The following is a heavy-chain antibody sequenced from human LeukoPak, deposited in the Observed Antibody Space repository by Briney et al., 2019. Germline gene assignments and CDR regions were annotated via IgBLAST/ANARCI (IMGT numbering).Heavy chain of an antibody. CDR2: IYYSGST. CDR1: GGSISSYY. J-gene: IGHJ6*02. D-gene: IGHD3-22*01. Sequence: SETLSLTCTVSGGSISSYYWSWIRQPPGKGLEWIGYIYYSGSTNYNPFLKSRVTISVDTSKNQFSLKLSSVTAADTAVYYCARAYYDSSGYYSRGYYYGMDVWGQGTTVTVSS. CDR3: ARAYYDSSGYYSRGYYYGMDV. V-gene: IGHV4-59*01.